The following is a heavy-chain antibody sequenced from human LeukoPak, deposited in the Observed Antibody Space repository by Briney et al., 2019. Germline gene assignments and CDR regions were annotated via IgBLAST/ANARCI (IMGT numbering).Heavy chain of an antibody. Sequence: ASVKVSCKASGYTFTSYAMHWVRQAPGQRLEWMGWINSGNGNTKYSQKFQGRVTITRDTSASTAYMELSSLRSEDTAVYYCARDGPKWLVYSDFDYWGQGTLVTVSS. CDR3: ARDGPKWLVYSDFDY. CDR1: GYTFTSYA. J-gene: IGHJ4*02. V-gene: IGHV1-3*01. D-gene: IGHD6-19*01. CDR2: INSGNGNT.